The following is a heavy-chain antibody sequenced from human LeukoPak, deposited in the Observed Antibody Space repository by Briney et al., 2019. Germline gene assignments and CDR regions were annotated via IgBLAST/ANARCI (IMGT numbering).Heavy chain of an antibody. CDR2: IYYSGST. CDR1: GGSISSYY. D-gene: IGHD2-15*01. Sequence: PSETLSLTCAVSGGSISSYYWSWIRQPPGKGLEWIGYIYYSGSTNYNPSLKSRVTISVDTSKNQSSLKLSSVTAADTAVYYCARFSSGGSWGYAFDIWGQGTMSPSLQ. V-gene: IGHV4-59*01. CDR3: ARFSSGGSWGYAFDI. J-gene: IGHJ3*02.